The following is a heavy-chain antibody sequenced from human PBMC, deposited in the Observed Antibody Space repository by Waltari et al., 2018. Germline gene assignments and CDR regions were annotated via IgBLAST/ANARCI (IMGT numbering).Heavy chain of an antibody. J-gene: IGHJ3*01. Sequence: GWIRQPPGKDPEWTGTISYSGATYNNPSLKSRVTISVDTSKNQYSLKLTSVTAADTAVYYCATYIGASIGTAAFDVWGQGTMVTVSS. CDR2: ISYSGAT. CDR3: ATYIGASIGTAAFDV. V-gene: IGHV4-39*01. D-gene: IGHD5-12*01.